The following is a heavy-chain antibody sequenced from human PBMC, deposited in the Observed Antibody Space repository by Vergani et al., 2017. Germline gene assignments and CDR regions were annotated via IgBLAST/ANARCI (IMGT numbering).Heavy chain of an antibody. CDR3: AKRGSGSYYYYYYGMDV. CDR1: GFTFSSYS. CDR2: ISGSGGST. D-gene: IGHD1-26*01. Sequence: EVQLVESGGGLVQPGGSLRLSCAASGFTFSSYSMNWVRQAPGKGLEWVSAISGSGGSTYYADSVKGRFTISRDNSKNTLYLQMNSLRAEDTAVYYCAKRGSGSYYYYYYGMDVWGQGTTVTVSS. V-gene: IGHV3-23*04. J-gene: IGHJ6*02.